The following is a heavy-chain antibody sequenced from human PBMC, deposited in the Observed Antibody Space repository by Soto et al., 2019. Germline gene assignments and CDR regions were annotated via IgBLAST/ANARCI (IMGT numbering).Heavy chain of an antibody. CDR3: AASGYSSSWLMQQNGYAFDI. D-gene: IGHD6-13*01. Sequence: ASVKVSCKASGGTFSSYTISWVRQAPGQGLEWMGRIIPILGIANYAQKFQGRVTITADKSTSTAYMELSSLRSEDTAVYYCAASGYSSSWLMQQNGYAFDIWGQGTMVTVSS. J-gene: IGHJ3*02. CDR1: GGTFSSYT. V-gene: IGHV1-69*02. CDR2: IIPILGIA.